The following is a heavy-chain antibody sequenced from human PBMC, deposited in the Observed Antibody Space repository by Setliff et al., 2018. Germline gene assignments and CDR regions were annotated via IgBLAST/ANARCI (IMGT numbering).Heavy chain of an antibody. D-gene: IGHD3-22*01. J-gene: IGHJ3*02. CDR1: GYIFTSYG. CDR3: ARDLGYQYYYDSSGRDAFDI. Sequence: ASVKVSCKASGYIFTSYGFSWVRQAPGQGLEWMGWISTHNGKTNYAQKFQGRVTMTTDTSTSTAYMELRSLRSDDTAVYYCARDLGYQYYYDSSGRDAFDIWGQGTMVTVS. V-gene: IGHV1-18*01. CDR2: ISTHNGKT.